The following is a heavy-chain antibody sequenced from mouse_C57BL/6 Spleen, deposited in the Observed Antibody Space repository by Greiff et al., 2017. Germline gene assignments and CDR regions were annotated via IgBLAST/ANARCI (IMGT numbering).Heavy chain of an antibody. J-gene: IGHJ3*01. V-gene: IGHV1-42*01. CDR1: GFSFTGYY. CDR2: INPSTGCT. CDR3: ARSGDGAPFAY. Sequence: EVQLQQSGPELVKPGASVKISCKASGFSFTGYYMTWVQQTPDKSLEWVGEINPSTGCTSYTQKFKAKATLTVDKSSSTAYIQLKSLTSEDASVYYCARSGDGAPFAYWGQGTLVTVSA. D-gene: IGHD1-1*02.